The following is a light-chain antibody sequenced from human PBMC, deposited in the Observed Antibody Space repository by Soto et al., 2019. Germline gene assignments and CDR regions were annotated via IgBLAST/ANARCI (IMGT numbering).Light chain of an antibody. V-gene: IGLV2-14*03. Sequence: QSVLTQPASVSGSPGQSITISCSGTPSDIGAYNYVSWYQHLPGKAPKVIIYDVTNRPSGVSSRFSGSKSGITASLTISGLQAEDEANYYCGSYTISSTLMIFGGGTKVTVL. CDR2: DVT. J-gene: IGLJ2*01. CDR1: PSDIGAYNY. CDR3: GSYTISSTLMI.